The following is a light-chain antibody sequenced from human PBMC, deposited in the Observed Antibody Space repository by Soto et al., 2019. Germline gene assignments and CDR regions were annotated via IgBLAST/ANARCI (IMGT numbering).Light chain of an antibody. J-gene: IGLJ1*01. Sequence: QSALTQPRSVSGSPGQSVTISCTGTSSDVGGYDLVSWYQQHPGKAPKLMIYDVSIRPSGVPDRFSGSKSGNTASLTISGLQAEDEADYYCCSYAGRSIFDVFGAGTKVTVL. CDR2: DVS. CDR3: CSYAGRSIFDV. CDR1: SSDVGGYDL. V-gene: IGLV2-11*01.